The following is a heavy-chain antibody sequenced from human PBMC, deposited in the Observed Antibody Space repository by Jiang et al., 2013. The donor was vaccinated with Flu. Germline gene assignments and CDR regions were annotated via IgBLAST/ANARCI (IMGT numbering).Heavy chain of an antibody. Sequence: KPTQTLTLTCTFSGFSLSTSGMCVSWIRQPPGKALEWLARIDWDDDKYYSTFLQTRLTISKDTSKNQVVLTMTNMDPVDTATYYCARDLWFGELANGYYYYGMDVWGKGTTVTVSS. CDR2: IDWDDDK. D-gene: IGHD3-10*01. CDR1: GFSLSTSGMC. V-gene: IGHV2-70*11. J-gene: IGHJ6*04. CDR3: ARDLWFGELANGYYYYGMDV.